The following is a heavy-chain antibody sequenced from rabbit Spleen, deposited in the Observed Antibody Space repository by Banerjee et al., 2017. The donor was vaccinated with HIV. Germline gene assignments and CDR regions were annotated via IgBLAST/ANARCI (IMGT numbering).Heavy chain of an antibody. CDR2: IDTANTNRI. Sequence: QEQLVEYGGGLVQPEGSLTLTCTASGFSFSGGYWMCWVPQAPGEGLQWIGCIDTANTNRIGYASWAKGRFTVSKTSSTTVTLQMTSLTAADTATYFCARKPGGGGFGDWGYANFNLWGPGTLVTVS. J-gene: IGHJ4*01. V-gene: IGHV1S45*01. D-gene: IGHD2-1*01. CDR1: GFSFSGGYW. CDR3: ARKPGGGGFGDWGYANFNL.